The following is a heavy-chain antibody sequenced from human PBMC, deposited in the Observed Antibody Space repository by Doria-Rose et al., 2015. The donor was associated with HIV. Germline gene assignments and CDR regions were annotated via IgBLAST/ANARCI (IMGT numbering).Heavy chain of an antibody. CDR1: GVSLSSPGMG. D-gene: IGHD6-13*01. CDR3: ARIKSSRWYHKYYFDF. CDR2: IVSDDER. V-gene: IGHV2-26*01. J-gene: IGHJ4*02. Sequence: QESGPVLVKPTETLTLTCTVSGVSLSSPGMGVSWIRQPPGKALEWLANIVSDDERSYKTSLKSRLTISRGTSKSRVVLTMTDMDPVDTATYYCARIKSSRWYHKYYFDFWGQGTLVIVSA.